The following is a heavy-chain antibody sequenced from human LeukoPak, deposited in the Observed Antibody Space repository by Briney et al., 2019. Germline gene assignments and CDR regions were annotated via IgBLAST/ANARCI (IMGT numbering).Heavy chain of an antibody. V-gene: IGHV4-59*01. J-gene: IGHJ5*02. CDR2: IYYSGST. Sequence: ASETLSLTCTVSGGSISSYYWSWIRQPPGKGLEWIGYIYYSGSTNYNPSLKSRVTISVDTSKNQFSLKLSSVTAADTAVYYCARARCSSTSCYWGFMSWFDPWGQGTLVTVSS. CDR3: ARARCSSTSCYWGFMSWFDP. D-gene: IGHD2-2*01. CDR1: GGSISSYY.